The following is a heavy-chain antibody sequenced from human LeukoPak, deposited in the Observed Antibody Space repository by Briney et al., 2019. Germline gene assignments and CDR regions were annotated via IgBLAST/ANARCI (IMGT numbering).Heavy chain of an antibody. CDR1: GITFSDAW. CDR3: ARVFGSSSSGIDY. D-gene: IGHD6-6*01. CDR2: IKQDGSEK. V-gene: IGHV3-7*01. Sequence: GESLRLSCEVPGITFSDAWMSWVRQAPGKGLEWVANIKQDGSEKYYVDSVKGRFTISRDNAKNSLYLQMNSLRAEDTAVYYCARVFGSSSSGIDYWGQGTLVTVSS. J-gene: IGHJ4*02.